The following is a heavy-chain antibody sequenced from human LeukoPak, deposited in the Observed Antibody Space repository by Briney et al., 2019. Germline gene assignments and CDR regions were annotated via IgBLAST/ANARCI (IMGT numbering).Heavy chain of an antibody. J-gene: IGHJ4*02. CDR1: GFTFSSYG. Sequence: GGSLRLSCAASGFTFSSYGMHWVRQAPGKGLEWVAFIRYDGSNKYYADSVKGRFTISRDNSKNTLYLQMNSLRAEDTAVYYCAKGGAATPFRPRDYWGQGTLVTVSS. CDR3: AKGGAATPFRPRDY. D-gene: IGHD2-15*01. CDR2: IRYDGSNK. V-gene: IGHV3-30*02.